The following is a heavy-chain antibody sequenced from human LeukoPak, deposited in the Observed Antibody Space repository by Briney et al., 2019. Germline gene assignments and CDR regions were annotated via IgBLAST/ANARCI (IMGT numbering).Heavy chain of an antibody. J-gene: IGHJ3*02. CDR3: ARGVVNYLVWGDAFDI. D-gene: IGHD3-3*01. Sequence: ASVKVSCKASGYTFTGYYMHWVRQAPGQGLEWMGWINPNSGGTNYAQKFQGRVTMNRDTSISTAYMELSRLRSDDTAVYYCARGVVNYLVWGDAFDIWGQGTMVTVSS. V-gene: IGHV1-2*02. CDR1: GYTFTGYY. CDR2: INPNSGGT.